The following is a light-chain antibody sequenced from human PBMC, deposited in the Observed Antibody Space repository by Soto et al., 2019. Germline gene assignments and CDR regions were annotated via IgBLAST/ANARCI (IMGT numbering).Light chain of an antibody. Sequence: QSVLTQPPSVSGATGQRVTISCTGSSSNIGAGYDVHWYQQLPGTAPKLLIYGNSTRPSGVPDRFSGSKSGTSASLAITGLQAEDEAYYYCQSYDSSLSGSVFGGGTQLTVL. CDR2: GNS. J-gene: IGLJ7*01. V-gene: IGLV1-40*01. CDR3: QSYDSSLSGSV. CDR1: SSNIGAGYD.